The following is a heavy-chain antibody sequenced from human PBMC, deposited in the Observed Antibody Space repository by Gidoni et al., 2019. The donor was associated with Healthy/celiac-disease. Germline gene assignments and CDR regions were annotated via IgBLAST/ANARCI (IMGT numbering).Heavy chain of an antibody. Sequence: EVQLVQSGAEVKKPGGSLKISGKGSGYSFTSYWIGWVRQMPGKGLEWMGMIDPGYSDTSYRPSFQGQVTISADKSISTAYLQWSSLKASDTAMYYCARRCGGDCPGYFQHWGQGTLVTVSS. CDR2: IDPGYSDT. CDR1: GYSFTSYW. CDR3: ARRCGGDCPGYFQH. J-gene: IGHJ1*01. V-gene: IGHV5-51*01. D-gene: IGHD2-21*02.